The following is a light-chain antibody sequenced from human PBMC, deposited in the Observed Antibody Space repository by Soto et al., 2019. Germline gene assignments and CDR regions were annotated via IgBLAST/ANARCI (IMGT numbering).Light chain of an antibody. Sequence: DIQMTQSPSSLSASVGDRVTITCRASQGISNYLAWYQQKPGKVPKLLIYAASPLQSGVPSRFSGSGSGTDFALTISRLQPEDVATYYCQKSNSAAFTFGPGTKVDIK. V-gene: IGKV1-27*01. J-gene: IGKJ3*01. CDR2: AAS. CDR1: QGISNY. CDR3: QKSNSAAFT.